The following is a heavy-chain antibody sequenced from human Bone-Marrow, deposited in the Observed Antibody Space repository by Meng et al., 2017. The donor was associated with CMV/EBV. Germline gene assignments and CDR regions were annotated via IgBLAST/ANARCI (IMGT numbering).Heavy chain of an antibody. V-gene: IGHV1-2*02. CDR3: ARAGSGEYYDYVWGSYPHDLDY. J-gene: IGHJ4*02. CDR1: GYTFTGYY. CDR2: INPNSGGT. D-gene: IGHD3-16*02. Sequence: ASVKVSCKASGYTFTGYYMHWVRQAPGQGLEWMGWINPNSGGTNYAQKFQGRVTMTRDTSISTAYMELSRLRSDDTAVYYCARAGSGEYYDYVWGSYPHDLDYWGQRTLVTVSS.